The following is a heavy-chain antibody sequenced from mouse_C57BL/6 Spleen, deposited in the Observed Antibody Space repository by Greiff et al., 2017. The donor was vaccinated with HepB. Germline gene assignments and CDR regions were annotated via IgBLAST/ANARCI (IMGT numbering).Heavy chain of an antibody. V-gene: IGHV5-6*01. CDR2: ISSGGSYT. J-gene: IGHJ4*01. D-gene: IGHD1-1*01. CDR3: ARQGTTVVATKAMDY. CDR1: GFTFSSYG. Sequence: EVQVVESGGDLVKPGGSLKLSCAASGFTFSSYGMSWVRQTPDKRLEWVATISSGGSYTYYPDSVKGRFTISRDNAKNTLYLQMSSLKSEDTAMYYCARQGTTVVATKAMDYWGQGTSVTVSS.